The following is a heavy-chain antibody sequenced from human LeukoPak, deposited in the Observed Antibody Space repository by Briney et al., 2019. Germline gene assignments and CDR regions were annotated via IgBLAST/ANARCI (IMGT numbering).Heavy chain of an antibody. CDR3: ARNDASGLYY. CDR2: INPSGGST. D-gene: IGHD3-10*01. CDR1: GYTFTRYY. Sequence: ASVKVSCKASGYTFTRYYMHWARQAPGQGLEWMGFINPSGGSTSYAQKFQGRATMTRDTSTSTVYMELSSLRSEDTAVYYCARNDASGLYYWGQGTLVTVSS. J-gene: IGHJ4*02. V-gene: IGHV1-46*03.